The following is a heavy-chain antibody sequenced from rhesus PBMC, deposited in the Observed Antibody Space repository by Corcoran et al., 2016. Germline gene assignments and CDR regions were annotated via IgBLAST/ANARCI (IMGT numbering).Heavy chain of an antibody. CDR2: RYGSGGST. CDR1: GASISSDY. CDR3: ARVYSSSPYV. V-gene: IGHV4S2*01. J-gene: IGHJ5-2*02. Sequence: QVQLQESGPGLVKPSETLPLTGAVSGASISSDYWSWIRQDPGKGLEWVGRRYGSGGSTDYTPSLKSRVTISIDTSKNQFSLKLNSVTAADTAVYYCARVYSSSPYVWGRGVLVTVSS. D-gene: IGHD6-43*01.